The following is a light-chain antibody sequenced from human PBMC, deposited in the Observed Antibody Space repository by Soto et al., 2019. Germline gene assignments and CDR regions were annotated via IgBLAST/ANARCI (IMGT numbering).Light chain of an antibody. CDR2: GAS. CDR3: QQYGTSPIT. J-gene: IGKJ5*01. Sequence: EIVLTPSPGTLSLSPGERATLSCRASQSVSSNYLAWYQQKPGQAPRLLIYGASSRATGIPGRFSGSGSGTDFTLTISRLEPEDFALYYCQQYGTSPITFGQGTRLEI. V-gene: IGKV3-20*01. CDR1: QSVSSNY.